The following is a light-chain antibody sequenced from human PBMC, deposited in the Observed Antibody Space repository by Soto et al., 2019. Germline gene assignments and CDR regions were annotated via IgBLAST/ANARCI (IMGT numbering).Light chain of an antibody. V-gene: IGKV3-15*01. CDR2: AAS. CDR1: QSVSSN. Sequence: EIVMTQSPATLSVSPGERATLSCRASQSVSSNLAWYQQKPGQAPRLLIYAASTRATGIPARFSGSGSGTEFTLTITSLQSEDVAIYYCQQYNTWPPLTFGGGTKVEIK. CDR3: QQYNTWPPLT. J-gene: IGKJ4*01.